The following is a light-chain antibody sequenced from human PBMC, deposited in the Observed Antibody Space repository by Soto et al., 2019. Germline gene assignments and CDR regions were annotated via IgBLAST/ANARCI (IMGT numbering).Light chain of an antibody. CDR3: HHYITYST. CDR1: QSISIW. V-gene: IGKV1-5*03. CDR2: AAS. Sequence: DIQMPQSPSARSASIGDRVTITCRASQSISIWLAWYQQKPGKAPKLLIYAASSLESGVPSRFSGSGSGTEFTLTISSLQPDDFATYYCHHYITYSTFGQGTKVDIK. J-gene: IGKJ1*01.